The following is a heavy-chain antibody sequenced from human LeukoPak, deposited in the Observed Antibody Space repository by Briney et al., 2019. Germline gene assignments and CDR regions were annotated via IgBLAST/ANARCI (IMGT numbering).Heavy chain of an antibody. J-gene: IGHJ4*02. CDR1: GYTFFNYG. CDR2: ISGHNGNT. CDR3: ARSFNSRTFDY. D-gene: IGHD2/OR15-2a*01. V-gene: IGHV1-18*01. Sequence: VSVKVSCKASGYTFFNYGISWVRQTPGQGLEWMGWISGHNGNTNYAQKLQGRVTMTTDTSTNTAYMELRSLRSDDTAMYFCARSFNSRTFDYWGQGTLVTVSS.